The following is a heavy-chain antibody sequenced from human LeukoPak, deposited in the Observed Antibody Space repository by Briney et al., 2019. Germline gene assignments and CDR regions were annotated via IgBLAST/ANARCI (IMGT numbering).Heavy chain of an antibody. Sequence: SETLSLTCAVYGGSFSGYYWSWIRQPPGKGLEWIGEINHSESTNYNPSLKSRVTISVDTSKNQFSLKLSSVTAADTAVYYCARLGDFWSGYGLDYWGQGTLVTVSS. CDR1: GGSFSGYY. D-gene: IGHD3-3*01. J-gene: IGHJ4*02. CDR2: INHSEST. V-gene: IGHV4-34*01. CDR3: ARLGDFWSGYGLDY.